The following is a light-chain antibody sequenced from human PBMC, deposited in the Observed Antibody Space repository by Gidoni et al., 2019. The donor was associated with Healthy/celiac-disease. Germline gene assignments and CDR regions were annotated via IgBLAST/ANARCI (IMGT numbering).Light chain of an antibody. CDR3: QSYDSSLSGPVV. CDR1: SPNIGAGYD. J-gene: IGLJ2*01. V-gene: IGLV1-40*01. Sequence: QSVLTQPPSVSGAPGQRVTISCTGSSPNIGAGYDVHWYQQLPGTAPKLLISGNNNRPSGVPDRFSGSKSGTSASLAITGLQAEDEADYYCQSYDSSLSGPVVFGGGTKLTVL. CDR2: GNN.